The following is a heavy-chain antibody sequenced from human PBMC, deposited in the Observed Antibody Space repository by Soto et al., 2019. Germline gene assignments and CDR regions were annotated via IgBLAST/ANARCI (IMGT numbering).Heavy chain of an antibody. CDR3: ARSLVASFDY. Sequence: PSETLSLTCTVSGGSISSYYWSWIRQPPGKGLEWIGYIYYSGSTNYNPSLKSRVTISVDTSKNQFSLKLSSVTAADTAVYYCARSLVASFDYCGQGTLVTVSS. V-gene: IGHV4-59*01. CDR2: IYYSGST. J-gene: IGHJ4*02. D-gene: IGHD2-8*02. CDR1: GGSISSYY.